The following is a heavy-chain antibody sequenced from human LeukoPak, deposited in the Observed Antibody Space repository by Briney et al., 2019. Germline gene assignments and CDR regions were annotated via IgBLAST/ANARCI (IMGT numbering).Heavy chain of an antibody. D-gene: IGHD2-8*01. J-gene: IGHJ1*01. CDR2: IYSSGST. CDR1: GASISSGGYY. Sequence: SETLSLTCTVSGASISSGGYYWTWIRQPAGKGLEWIGRIYSSGSTNYNPSLKSRVTMSVDTSKNQFSLKGTSVTAADTAVYYCARVGYASSAIYFQQWGQGTLVSVSS. V-gene: IGHV4-61*02. CDR3: ARVGYASSAIYFQQ.